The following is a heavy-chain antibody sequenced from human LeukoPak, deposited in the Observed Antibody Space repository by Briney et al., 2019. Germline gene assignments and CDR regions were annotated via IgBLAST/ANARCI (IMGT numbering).Heavy chain of an antibody. Sequence: ASVKVSCKASGGTFSSYAISWVRQAPGQGLEWMGWIIPYNGNTNYAQKLQGRVTMTTDTSTRTAHIELRSLRSDDTAVYYCAREDYDDSGYYDYWGQGTLVTVSS. CDR3: AREDYDDSGYYDY. J-gene: IGHJ4*02. V-gene: IGHV1-18*01. CDR2: IIPYNGNT. D-gene: IGHD3-22*01. CDR1: GGTFSSYA.